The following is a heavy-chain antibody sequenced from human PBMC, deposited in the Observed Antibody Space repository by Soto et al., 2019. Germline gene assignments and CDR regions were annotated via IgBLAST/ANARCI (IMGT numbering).Heavy chain of an antibody. D-gene: IGHD3-10*01. Sequence: PSETLSLTCTVSGGSISSGDYYWSWIRQPPGKGLEWIGYIYYSGSTYYNPSLKSRVTISVDTSKNQFSLKLSSVTAADTAVYYCAREHYYGSGSYGPWGQGTLVTVSS. J-gene: IGHJ5*02. CDR2: IYYSGST. CDR3: AREHYYGSGSYGP. CDR1: GGSISSGDYY. V-gene: IGHV4-30-4*01.